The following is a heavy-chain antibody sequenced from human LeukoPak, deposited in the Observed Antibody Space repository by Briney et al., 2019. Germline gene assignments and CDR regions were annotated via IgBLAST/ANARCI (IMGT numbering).Heavy chain of an antibody. J-gene: IGHJ4*02. D-gene: IGHD6-19*01. Sequence: PGGSLRLSCAASGFTFSSYSMNWVRQAPGKGLEWVSSISSSSSYIYYADSVKGRFTISRDNAKNSLYLQMNSLRAEDTAVYYCAREYGYSSGWYYFDYWGQGTLVTVSS. CDR1: GFTFSSYS. CDR3: AREYGYSSGWYYFDY. CDR2: ISSSSSYI. V-gene: IGHV3-21*01.